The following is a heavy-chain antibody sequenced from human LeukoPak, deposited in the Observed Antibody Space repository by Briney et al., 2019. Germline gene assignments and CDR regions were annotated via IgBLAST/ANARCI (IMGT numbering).Heavy chain of an antibody. CDR2: IKQDGSER. CDR3: SGTALRYYYYYMDV. J-gene: IGHJ6*03. CDR1: GFTFSNYW. V-gene: IGHV3-7*01. Sequence: GGSLRLSCVASGFTFSNYWMTWVRQAPGKGLEWVANIKQDGSERYYVDSVKGRFTISRDNAKNPLYLHVNSLRAEDTAVYYCSGTALRYYYYYMDVWGKGTTVTVSS. D-gene: IGHD3-10*01.